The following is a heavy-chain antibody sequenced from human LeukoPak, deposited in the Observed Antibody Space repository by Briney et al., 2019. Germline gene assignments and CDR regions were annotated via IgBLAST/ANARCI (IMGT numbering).Heavy chain of an antibody. CDR1: GGSFSGYY. CDR3: ARLGYCSSTSCDWFDP. J-gene: IGHJ5*02. D-gene: IGHD2-2*01. V-gene: IGHV4-34*01. Sequence: SETLSLTCAVYGGSFSGYYWSWIRQPPGKGLEWIGEINHSGSTNYNPSLKSRVTISVDTSKNQFSLKLSSVTAADTAVYYCARLGYCSSTSCDWFDPWGQGTLVTVSS. CDR2: INHSGST.